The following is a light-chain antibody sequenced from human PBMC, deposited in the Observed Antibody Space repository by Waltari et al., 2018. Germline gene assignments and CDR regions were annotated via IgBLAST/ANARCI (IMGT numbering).Light chain of an antibody. CDR1: STNIGTKT. CDR2: SNN. CDR3: AAWDDSLNGV. V-gene: IGLV1-44*01. Sequence: QSVLTQPPSASGAPGQRVTISCFGSSTNIGTKTVTWYQQLPGTAPKLLIYSNNRRPSGLPDRFSGSKSGTSASLAISGLQSEDEADYYCAAWDDSLNGVFGGGTKLTVL. J-gene: IGLJ3*02.